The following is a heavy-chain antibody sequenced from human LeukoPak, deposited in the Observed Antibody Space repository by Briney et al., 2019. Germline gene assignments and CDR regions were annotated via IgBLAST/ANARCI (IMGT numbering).Heavy chain of an antibody. V-gene: IGHV4-4*07. Sequence: SETLSLTCTVSGGSISSYYWSWIRQPAGKGLEWIGRIYTSGSTNYNPSLKSRVTMSVDTSKNQFSLKLSSVTAADTAVYYCARDFFAGTIYYYYYYMDAWGKGTTVTVSS. CDR1: GGSISSYY. CDR2: IYTSGST. D-gene: IGHD1-7*01. J-gene: IGHJ6*03. CDR3: ARDFFAGTIYYYYYYMDA.